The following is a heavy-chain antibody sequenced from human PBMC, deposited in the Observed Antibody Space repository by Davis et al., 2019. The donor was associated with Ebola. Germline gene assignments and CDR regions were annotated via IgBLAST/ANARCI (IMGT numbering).Heavy chain of an antibody. CDR1: GYTFTGYH. CDR3: ARLCSSSCPNDY. Sequence: ASVKVSCKASGYTFTGYHMHWVRQAPGQGLEWMGRMNPHNGDTNYAKNFQGRVTMTRDTSISTAYMELSRLRYDDTAVYYCARLCSSSCPNDYWGQGTLVTVSS. CDR2: MNPHNGDT. J-gene: IGHJ4*02. V-gene: IGHV1-2*06. D-gene: IGHD6-13*01.